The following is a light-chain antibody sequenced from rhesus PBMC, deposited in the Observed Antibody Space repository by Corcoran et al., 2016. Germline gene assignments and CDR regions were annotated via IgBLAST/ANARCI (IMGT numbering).Light chain of an antibody. V-gene: IGKV1S12*01. J-gene: IGKJ4*01. CDR3: QHYYENPLT. Sequence: DIQMTQSPSTLSASVGDSVTISCRASQNIYTDLAWYQQKPGKAPKFLIYAASSLQTGIPSRFSGSGAGTDFTLTISRLQPEDSATDYCQHYYENPLTFGGGTKVEIK. CDR1: QNIYTD. CDR2: AAS.